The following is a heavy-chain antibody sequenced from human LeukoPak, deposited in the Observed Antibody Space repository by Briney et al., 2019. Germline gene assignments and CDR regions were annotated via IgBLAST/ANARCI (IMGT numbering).Heavy chain of an antibody. J-gene: IGHJ5*02. V-gene: IGHV4-61*02. D-gene: IGHD6-13*01. CDR1: GGSISSGTYY. CDR2: IYTSGSS. CDR3: AREFSPFDHSSSWYNWFDP. Sequence: KPSETLSLTCTVSGGSISSGTYYWSWIRQPAGKGLEWIGRIYTSGSSNYSPSLKSRVTISLDTSRNQFSLTLSSVTAADTAVYYCAREFSPFDHSSSWYNWFDPWGQGTLVTVSS.